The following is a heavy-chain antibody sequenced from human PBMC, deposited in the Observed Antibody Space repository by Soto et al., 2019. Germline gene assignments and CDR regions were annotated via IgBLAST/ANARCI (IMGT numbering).Heavy chain of an antibody. D-gene: IGHD5-12*01. Sequence: VASVKVSCKASGGTFSSYTISWVRQAPGQGLEWMGRIIPILGIANYAQKFQGRVTITADKSTSTAYMELSSLRSEDTAVYYCARGFGDGYNSALDYWGQGTLVTVSS. J-gene: IGHJ4*02. CDR1: GGTFSSYT. CDR3: ARGFGDGYNSALDY. CDR2: IIPILGIA. V-gene: IGHV1-69*02.